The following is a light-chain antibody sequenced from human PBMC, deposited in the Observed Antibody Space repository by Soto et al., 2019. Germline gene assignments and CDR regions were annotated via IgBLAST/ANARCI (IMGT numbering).Light chain of an antibody. CDR3: QQYGSSFT. Sequence: EIVLTQSPGTLSLSPGERATLSCRASQSVSSSYLAWYQQKPGQAPRLLIYGASSRATGIPDRFSGSRSGTDFALTISRLEPEDFAVYYCQQYGSSFTFGAGTKVDI. CDR1: QSVSSSY. J-gene: IGKJ3*01. CDR2: GAS. V-gene: IGKV3-20*01.